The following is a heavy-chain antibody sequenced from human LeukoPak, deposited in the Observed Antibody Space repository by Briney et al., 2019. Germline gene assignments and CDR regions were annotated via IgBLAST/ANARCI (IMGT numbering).Heavy chain of an antibody. D-gene: IGHD2-2*01. Sequence: GESLKISCKGSGYSITSYWIGWVRQMPGKGLEGMGTIYPGDSDTRYSPSFQGQVTISADKSISTASLQWSSLKASDTTMYYCARQYQLLQSSYYFDYWGQGTLVTVSS. CDR1: GYSITSYW. CDR3: ARQYQLLQSSYYFDY. J-gene: IGHJ4*02. V-gene: IGHV5-51*01. CDR2: IYPGDSDT.